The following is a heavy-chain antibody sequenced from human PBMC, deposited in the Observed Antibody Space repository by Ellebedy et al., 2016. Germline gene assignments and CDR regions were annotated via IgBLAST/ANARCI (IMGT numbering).Heavy chain of an antibody. J-gene: IGHJ3*02. CDR1: GFIFSSYS. Sequence: GGSLRLSCAASGFIFSSYSMNWVRQAPGKGLEWVSSISSSSTYIYYADSVKGRFTISRDNAENSMYLQMNSLRAEDTAVYYCARDRRGPVGNCSSPSCLNSTMVTWDGFDIWGLGTMVTVSS. CDR2: ISSSSTYI. V-gene: IGHV3-21*01. D-gene: IGHD2-2*01. CDR3: ARDRRGPVGNCSSPSCLNSTMVTWDGFDI.